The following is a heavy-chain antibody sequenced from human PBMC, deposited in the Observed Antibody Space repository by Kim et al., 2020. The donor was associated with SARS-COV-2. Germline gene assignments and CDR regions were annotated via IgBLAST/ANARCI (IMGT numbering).Heavy chain of an antibody. CDR3: AREWRYCSSTSCYSFFDP. J-gene: IGHJ5*02. Sequence: KGRFTSSRDNSKNTLYLQMNSLRAEDTAVYYCAREWRYCSSTSCYSFFDPWGQGTLVTVSS. V-gene: IGHV3-30*01. D-gene: IGHD2-2*02.